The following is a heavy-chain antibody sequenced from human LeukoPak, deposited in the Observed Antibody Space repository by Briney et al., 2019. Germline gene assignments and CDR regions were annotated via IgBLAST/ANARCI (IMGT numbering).Heavy chain of an antibody. V-gene: IGHV3-23*01. D-gene: IGHD2-15*01. Sequence: GGSLRLSCAASGFTFSSYAMSWVRQAPGKGLEWVSAISGSGGSTYYADSVKGRFTISRDNSKNTLYLQMNSLRAEDTAVYYCARQDCHGGSCSYVAYWGQGTLVTVSS. CDR3: ARQDCHGGSCSYVAY. CDR2: ISGSGGST. CDR1: GFTFSSYA. J-gene: IGHJ4*02.